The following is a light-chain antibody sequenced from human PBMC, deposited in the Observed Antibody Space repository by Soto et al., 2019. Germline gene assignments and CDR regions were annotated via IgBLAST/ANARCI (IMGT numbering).Light chain of an antibody. CDR2: GNS. V-gene: IGLV1-40*01. CDR3: QSYDSSLSGLV. Sequence: QSVLTQPPSVSGAPGQRVTISCTGSSSDIGAGYDVHWYQQLPGTAPKLLIYGNSNRPSGVPDRFSGSKSGPSASLAITGLQAEDEADYYCQSYDSSLSGLVFGGGTKVTVL. CDR1: SSDIGAGYD. J-gene: IGLJ3*02.